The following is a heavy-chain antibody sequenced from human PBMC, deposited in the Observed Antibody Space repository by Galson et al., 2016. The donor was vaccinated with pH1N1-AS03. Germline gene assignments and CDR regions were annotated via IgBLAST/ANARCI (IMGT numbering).Heavy chain of an antibody. J-gene: IGHJ3*02. D-gene: IGHD7-27*01. Sequence: QSGAEVKKPGESLKISCKGSGYKFTRYWIAWVRQMPGKGLEWMGIIYPGDADTRYSPSFQGQVTISVDKSNSTAYLQWNSLKASDTAIYYCSSRQLGMGVDIWGRGTMVTVSS. CDR3: SSRQLGMGVDI. V-gene: IGHV5-51*03. CDR2: IYPGDADT. CDR1: GYKFTRYW.